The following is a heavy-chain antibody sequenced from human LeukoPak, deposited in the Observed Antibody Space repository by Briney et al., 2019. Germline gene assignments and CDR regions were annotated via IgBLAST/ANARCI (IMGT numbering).Heavy chain of an antibody. CDR2: TYYRSKWYT. D-gene: IGHD3-16*01. CDR1: GDSVSNNNAA. J-gene: IGHJ3*02. CDR3: ASSSLRGSDSFDI. V-gene: IGHV6-1*01. Sequence: SQTLSLTCAISGDSVSNNNAAWNWIRQAPSRGLEWLGRTYYRSKWYTYYEVSVSSRITINPDASKNQFSLQLNSVTPEDTAVYYCASSSLRGSDSFDIWGQGTKVTDSS.